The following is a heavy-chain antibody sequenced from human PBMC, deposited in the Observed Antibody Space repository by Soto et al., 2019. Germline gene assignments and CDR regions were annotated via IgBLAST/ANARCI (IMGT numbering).Heavy chain of an antibody. Sequence: PGGSLRLSCAASGFTFSSYAMSWVRQAPGKGLEWVSAISGSGGSTYYADSVKGRFTISRDNSKNTLYLQMNSLKTEDTAVYYCTTALVRGVIDYYYYYGMDVWGQGTTVTVSS. D-gene: IGHD3-10*01. CDR2: ISGSGGST. V-gene: IGHV3-23*01. J-gene: IGHJ6*02. CDR1: GFTFSSYA. CDR3: TTALVRGVIDYYYYYGMDV.